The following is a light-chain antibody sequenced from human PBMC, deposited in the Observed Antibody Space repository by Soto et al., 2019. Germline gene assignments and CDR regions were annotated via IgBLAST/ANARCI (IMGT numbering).Light chain of an antibody. CDR3: QQLKSYPLT. Sequence: DIQLTQSPSFLSASVGDRVTITCRASQGISSYLAWYQQKPGKAPKLLIYGASTLQSGVPSRFSGSGSGTEFTLTISSLQSEDFATYYCQQLKSYPLTFGGGTKVEIK. CDR1: QGISSY. CDR2: GAS. V-gene: IGKV1-9*01. J-gene: IGKJ4*01.